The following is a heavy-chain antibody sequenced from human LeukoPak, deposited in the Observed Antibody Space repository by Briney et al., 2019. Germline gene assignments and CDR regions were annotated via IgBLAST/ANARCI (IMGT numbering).Heavy chain of an antibody. Sequence: SQTLSLTCTVSGGSISSGGYYWSWIRQPPGKGLEWIGYIHHSGSTYYNPSLKSRVTISVDRSKNQFSLKLSSLTAADTAIYYCARDETYYYGSGSSNWFDPWGQGILVTVSS. CDR1: GGSISSGGYY. J-gene: IGHJ5*02. CDR2: IHHSGST. V-gene: IGHV4-30-2*01. CDR3: ARDETYYYGSGSSNWFDP. D-gene: IGHD3-10*01.